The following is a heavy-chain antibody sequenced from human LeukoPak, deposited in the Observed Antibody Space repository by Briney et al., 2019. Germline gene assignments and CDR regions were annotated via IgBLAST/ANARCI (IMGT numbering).Heavy chain of an antibody. CDR2: ISGSGGST. Sequence: GGSLRLSCAASGFTFSTYAMSWVRQAPGKGLEWVSAISGSGGSTYYADSVKGRFTISRDNSKNTLYLQINSLRAEGTALYYCAKKSGGDCHDYWGQGTLVTVSS. CDR3: AKKSGGDCHDY. CDR1: GFTFSTYA. V-gene: IGHV3-23*01. D-gene: IGHD2-21*02. J-gene: IGHJ4*02.